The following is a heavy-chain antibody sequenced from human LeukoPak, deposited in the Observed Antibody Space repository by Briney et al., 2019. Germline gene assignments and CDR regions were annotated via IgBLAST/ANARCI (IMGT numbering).Heavy chain of an antibody. J-gene: IGHJ6*03. CDR2: ISSSSSYI. CDR3: ARVQGYYYYMDV. Sequence: GGSLRLSCVASGFTFSSYWMSWVRQAPGKGLEWVSSISSSSSYIYYADSVKGRFTISRDNAKNSLYLQMNSLRAEDTAVYYCARVQGYYYYMDVWGKGTTVTASS. V-gene: IGHV3-21*01. CDR1: GFTFSSYW.